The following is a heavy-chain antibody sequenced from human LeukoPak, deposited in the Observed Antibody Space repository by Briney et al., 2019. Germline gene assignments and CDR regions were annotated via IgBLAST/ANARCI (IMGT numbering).Heavy chain of an antibody. V-gene: IGHV3-30*18. D-gene: IGHD6-13*01. Sequence: GGSLRLSYAASGFTFSMYGTHWVRQAPGKGLEWVAVIANDGKTTYYADSVKGRFTISRDNSKSTLFLHMNSLRAEDTAVYYCAKDRGSWFALFDSWGQGTLVTVSS. J-gene: IGHJ4*02. CDR1: GFTFSMYG. CDR3: AKDRGSWFALFDS. CDR2: IANDGKTT.